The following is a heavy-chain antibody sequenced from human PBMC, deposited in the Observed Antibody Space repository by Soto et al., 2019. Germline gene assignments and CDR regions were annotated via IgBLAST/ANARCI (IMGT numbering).Heavy chain of an antibody. V-gene: IGHV1-8*01. Sequence: ASVKVSCKASGYTFTSYDINWVRQATGQGLEWMGWMNPNSGNTGYAQKFQGRVTMTRNTSISTAYMELSSLRSEDTAVYYCARAAVHKRDFWSCYYTSWFDPWGQGTLVTVS. CDR3: ARAAVHKRDFWSCYYTSWFDP. CDR2: MNPNSGNT. D-gene: IGHD3-3*01. J-gene: IGHJ5*02. CDR1: GYTFTSYD.